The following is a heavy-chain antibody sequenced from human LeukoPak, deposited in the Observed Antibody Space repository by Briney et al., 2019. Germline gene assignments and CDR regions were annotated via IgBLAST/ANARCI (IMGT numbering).Heavy chain of an antibody. CDR1: GGSISSYY. Sequence: SETLSLTCTVSGGSISSYYWSWIRQPPGKGLEWIGYIYYSGSTSYNPSLKSRVTISIDTSKNQFSLKLSSVTAADTAVYYCASEDMDTATLLLWGQGTLVTVSS. CDR2: IYYSGST. V-gene: IGHV4-59*01. J-gene: IGHJ4*02. D-gene: IGHD5-18*01. CDR3: ASEDMDTATLLL.